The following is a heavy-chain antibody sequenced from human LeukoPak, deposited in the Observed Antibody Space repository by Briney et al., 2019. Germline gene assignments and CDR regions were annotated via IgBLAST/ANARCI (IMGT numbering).Heavy chain of an antibody. V-gene: IGHV1-3*01. D-gene: IGHD1-26*01. Sequence: ASLKVSCKASGYTFTSYAMHWVRQAPGQRLEWMGWINAGNGNTKYSQKFQGRVTITRDTSASTAYMELSSLRSEDTAVYYCAGDRSYSGSYYAWFDPWGQGTLVTVSS. J-gene: IGHJ5*02. CDR1: GYTFTSYA. CDR3: AGDRSYSGSYYAWFDP. CDR2: INAGNGNT.